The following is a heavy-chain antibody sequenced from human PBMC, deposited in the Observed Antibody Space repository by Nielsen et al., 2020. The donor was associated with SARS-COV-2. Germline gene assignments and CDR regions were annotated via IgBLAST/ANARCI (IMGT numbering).Heavy chain of an antibody. J-gene: IGHJ4*02. Sequence: SLKISCAASGFTFDGYAMHWVRQAPGKGLEWVSGISWNSGSIGYADSVKGRFTISRDNAKNSLYLQMNSLRAEDTALYYCAKARAYDTSGYYSITYSFDYWGQGTLVTVSS. CDR3: AKARAYDTSGYYSITYSFDY. D-gene: IGHD3-22*01. CDR1: GFTFDGYA. V-gene: IGHV3-9*01. CDR2: ISWNSGSI.